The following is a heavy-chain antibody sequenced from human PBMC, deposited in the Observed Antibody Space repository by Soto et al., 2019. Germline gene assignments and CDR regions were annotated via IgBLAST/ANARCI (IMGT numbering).Heavy chain of an antibody. CDR2: IWYDGSNK. CDR1: GFTFSSYG. Sequence: GGSLRLSCAASGFTFSSYGMHWVRQAPGKGLEWVAVIWYDGSNKYYADSVKGRFTISRDNSKNTLYLQMNSLRAEDTAVYYCARDIAARPTYYFDYWGQGTLVTVSS. D-gene: IGHD6-6*01. CDR3: ARDIAARPTYYFDY. J-gene: IGHJ4*02. V-gene: IGHV3-33*01.